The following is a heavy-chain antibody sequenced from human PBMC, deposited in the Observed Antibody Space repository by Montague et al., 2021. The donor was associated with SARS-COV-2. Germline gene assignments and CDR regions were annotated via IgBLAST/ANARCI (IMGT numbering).Heavy chain of an antibody. CDR3: ATQGDASVWIQEPFDF. CDR1: GGSISSSSYY. J-gene: IGHJ5*01. V-gene: IGHV4-39*01. Sequence: SETLSLTCTVSGGSISSSSYYWAWIRQPPGKGLEWIGSMYTSGSTYYNPSLKSRVSISVDTSKKQLSLTLTSVTAADTAVYYCATQGDASVWIQEPFDFWGQGTLVSVSS. CDR2: MYTSGST. D-gene: IGHD6-19*01.